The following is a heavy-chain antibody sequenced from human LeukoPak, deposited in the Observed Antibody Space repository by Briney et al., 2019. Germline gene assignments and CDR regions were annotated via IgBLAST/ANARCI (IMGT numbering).Heavy chain of an antibody. CDR2: IIPILGIA. CDR1: GGTFSSYA. CDR3: ARVNYDILTGYSSYYFDY. V-gene: IGHV1-69*04. Sequence: SVKVSCKASGGTFSSYAISWVRQAPGQGLEWMGRIIPILGIANYAQKFQGRVTITADKSTSTAYMELSSLRSEDTAVYYCARVNYDILTGYSSYYFDYWGQGTLVTVSS. D-gene: IGHD3-9*01. J-gene: IGHJ4*02.